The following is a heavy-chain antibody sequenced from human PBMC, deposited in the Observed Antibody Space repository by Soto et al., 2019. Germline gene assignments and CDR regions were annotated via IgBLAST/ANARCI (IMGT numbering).Heavy chain of an antibody. V-gene: IGHV1-46*01. Sequence: ASVKVSCKASGYTFTSYYMHWVRQAPGQGLEWMGIINPSGGSTSYAQKFQGRFTTSRDSSKNTFYLQMNSLRAEDTAMYFCARSRYTGTYSGRFLDYWGQGSLVTVSS. CDR1: GYTFTSYY. J-gene: IGHJ4*02. CDR3: ARSRYTGTYSGRFLDY. D-gene: IGHD1-26*01. CDR2: INPSGGST.